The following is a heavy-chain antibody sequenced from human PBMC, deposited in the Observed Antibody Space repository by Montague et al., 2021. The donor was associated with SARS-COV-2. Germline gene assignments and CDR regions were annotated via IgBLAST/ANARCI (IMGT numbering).Heavy chain of an antibody. J-gene: IGHJ6*04. V-gene: IGHV3-66*01. Sequence: SLRLSCAASGFTVSSNNMSWVRQAPGKGLEWVSVIYSGGSTQYADSVKGRLTITRDNSNYTLHLQMNSLRAEDTAVYYCAARADYYYGMDVWGKGTTVTVSS. CDR1: GFTVSSNN. CDR3: AARADYYYGMDV. CDR2: IYSGGST.